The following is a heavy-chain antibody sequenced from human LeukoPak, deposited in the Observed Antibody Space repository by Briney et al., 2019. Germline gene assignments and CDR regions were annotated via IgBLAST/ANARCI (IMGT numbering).Heavy chain of an antibody. V-gene: IGHV4-38-2*01. J-gene: IGHJ3*02. D-gene: IGHD4-17*01. CDR1: GYSISSGYY. CDR2: IYHSGST. Sequence: SETLSLTCAVSGYSISSGYYWGWIRQPPGKGLERIGSIYHSGSTYYNPSLKSRVTISVDTSKNQFSLKLSSVTAADTAVYYCARHEDYDDAFDIWGQGTMVTVSS. CDR3: ARHEDYDDAFDI.